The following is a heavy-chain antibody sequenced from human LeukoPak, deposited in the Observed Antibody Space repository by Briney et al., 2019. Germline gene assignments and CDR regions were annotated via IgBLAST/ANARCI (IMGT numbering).Heavy chain of an antibody. J-gene: IGHJ3*01. Sequence: GESLRLSCAASGFTFTNYAMNWVRQAPGRGLEWVSTISHSGGDTYYADSVKGRFTISKDISKNTLYLQMNSLRAEDTAVYYCVRRGYGWGAFDFWGQGTMVTVSS. V-gene: IGHV3-23*01. CDR1: GFTFTNYA. CDR2: ISHSGGDT. CDR3: VRRGYGWGAFDF. D-gene: IGHD3-16*01.